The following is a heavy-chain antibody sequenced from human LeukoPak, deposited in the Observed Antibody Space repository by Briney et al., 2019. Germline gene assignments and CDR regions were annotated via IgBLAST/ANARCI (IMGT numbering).Heavy chain of an antibody. V-gene: IGHV3-7*05. J-gene: IGHJ4*02. Sequence: GGSLRLSCAASGFTFRSYWMTWVRQAPEKGLEWVANIKQDGSEKYYVDSVKGRFTISRDNANNSLYLQMNSLRAEDTAVYDCARDDDSSGSLLGVDYWGQGTLVTVSS. CDR3: ARDDDSSGSLLGVDY. CDR2: IKQDGSEK. CDR1: GFTFRSYW. D-gene: IGHD3-22*01.